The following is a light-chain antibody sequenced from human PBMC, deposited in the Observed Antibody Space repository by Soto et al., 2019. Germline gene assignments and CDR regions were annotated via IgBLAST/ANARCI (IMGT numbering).Light chain of an antibody. J-gene: IGLJ1*01. Sequence: QSALTQPPSASGSPGQSVTISCTGTSSDVGGYNFVSWYQQHPGKAPKLMIYEVSKRPSGVPDRFSGSKSGNTASLTVSGLQAEDEADYYCCSYAGSKNVFGTGTKVTVL. CDR3: CSYAGSKNV. CDR2: EVS. V-gene: IGLV2-8*01. CDR1: SSDVGGYNF.